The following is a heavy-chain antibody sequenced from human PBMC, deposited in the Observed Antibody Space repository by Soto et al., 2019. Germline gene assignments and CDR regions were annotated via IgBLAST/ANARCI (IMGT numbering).Heavy chain of an antibody. CDR2: IYYSGIT. D-gene: IGHD3-10*01. CDR1: GGSISSSSYY. CDR3: TIHQGVNAFDI. J-gene: IGHJ3*02. Sequence: SETLSLTCTVSGGSISSSSYYWGWIRQPPGKGLESIGSIYYSGITYYNPSLKSRVTISVNTSKNKFSLKVSSLTAADTAVYYCTIHQGVNAFDIVGQGTMVSVSS. V-gene: IGHV4-39*01.